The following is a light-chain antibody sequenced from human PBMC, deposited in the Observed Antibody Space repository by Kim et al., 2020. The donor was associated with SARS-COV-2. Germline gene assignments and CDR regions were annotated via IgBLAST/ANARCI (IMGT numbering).Light chain of an antibody. V-gene: IGLV1-44*01. Sequence: QSVLTQPPSASETPGQRVTISCSGSSSNIGSNTVKWYQQLPGTAPKLLIYNNNQRPSGVPDRFSASKSGTSASLAISGLQSEDEADYYCAAWDDSLNGWVFGGGTKLTVL. CDR3: AAWDDSLNGWV. J-gene: IGLJ3*02. CDR1: SSNIGSNT. CDR2: NNN.